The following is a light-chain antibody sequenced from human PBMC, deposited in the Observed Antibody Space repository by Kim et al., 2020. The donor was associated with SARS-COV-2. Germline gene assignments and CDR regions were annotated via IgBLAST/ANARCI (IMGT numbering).Light chain of an antibody. Sequence: SVKLTCTLSSGHSSYAIAWHQQQPEKGPRYLMKLNSDGSHSKGDGIPDRFSGSSSGAERYLTISSLQSEDEADYYCQTWGTGIRVFGGGTKVTVL. CDR3: QTWGTGIRV. V-gene: IGLV4-69*01. CDR2: LNSDGSH. J-gene: IGLJ3*02. CDR1: SGHSSYA.